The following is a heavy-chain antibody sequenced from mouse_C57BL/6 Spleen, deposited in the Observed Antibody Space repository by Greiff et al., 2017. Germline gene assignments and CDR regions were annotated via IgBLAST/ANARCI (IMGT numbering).Heavy chain of an antibody. CDR1: GYTFTSYT. J-gene: IGHJ2*01. V-gene: IGHV1-4*01. CDR3: AIPYNYVAGFDY. CDR2: INPSSGYT. D-gene: IGHD2-12*01. Sequence: VQLQQSGAELARPGASVKMSCKASGYTFTSYTMHWVKQRPGQGLEWIGYINPSSGYTKYNQKFKDKATLTADKSSSTAYMQLSSLTSEDSAVYCCAIPYNYVAGFDYWGQGTTVTVSA.